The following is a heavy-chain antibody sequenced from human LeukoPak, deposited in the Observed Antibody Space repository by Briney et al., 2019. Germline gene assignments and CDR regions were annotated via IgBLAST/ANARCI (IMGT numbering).Heavy chain of an antibody. D-gene: IGHD2-15*01. CDR3: ARAHCSGGSCYPYYFDY. CDR1: GFTVSSNY. V-gene: IGHV3-66*01. CDR2: IYSGGST. J-gene: IGHJ4*02. Sequence: GGSLRLSCAASGFTVSSNYMSWVRQAPGKGLEWVSVIYSGGSTYYADSVKGRFTISRDNSKNTLYLQMNSLRAVDTAVYYCARAHCSGGSCYPYYFDYWGQGTLVTVSS.